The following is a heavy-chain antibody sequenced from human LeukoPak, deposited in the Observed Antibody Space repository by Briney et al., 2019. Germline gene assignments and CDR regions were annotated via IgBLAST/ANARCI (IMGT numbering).Heavy chain of an antibody. J-gene: IGHJ4*02. V-gene: IGHV3-7*01. CDR2: IKQDGSEK. CDR1: GFTFSSYW. Sequence: GGSLRLSCAASGFTFSSYWMSWVRQAPGKGLEWVASIKQDGSEKYYVDSVEGRFTISRDNAKNSLYLQMNSLRAEDTAVYYCARDFGSIEDYFDYWGQGTLVTVSS. CDR3: ARDFGSIEDYFDY. D-gene: IGHD3-10*01.